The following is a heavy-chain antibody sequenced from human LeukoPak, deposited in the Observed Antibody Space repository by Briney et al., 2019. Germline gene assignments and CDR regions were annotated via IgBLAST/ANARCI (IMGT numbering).Heavy chain of an antibody. CDR2: ISYDGSNK. J-gene: IGHJ4*02. CDR3: ARASGGNYSPPDY. D-gene: IGHD1-26*01. Sequence: GGSLRLSCAASGFTFSSYAMHWVRQAPGKGLEWVAVISYDGSNKYYADSVKGRFTISRDNSKNTLYLQMNSLRAEDTAVYYCARASGGNYSPPDYWGQGTLVTVSS. CDR1: GFTFSSYA. V-gene: IGHV3-30-3*01.